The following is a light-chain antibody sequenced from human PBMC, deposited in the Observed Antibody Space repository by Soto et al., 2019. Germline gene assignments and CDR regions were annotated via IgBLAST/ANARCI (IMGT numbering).Light chain of an antibody. CDR3: QQTFSPYVS. CDR1: QSISTY. CDR2: RSS. V-gene: IGKV1-39*01. J-gene: IGKJ4*01. Sequence: DIQMTQSPSSLSVSIGDRVIITCRASQSISTYLNWYQYKPGKAPRLVIFRSSTLQSGVPSRFSGRGSGTDFTLTISRLQPEDFATYFCQQTFSPYVSFGGGTRGEI.